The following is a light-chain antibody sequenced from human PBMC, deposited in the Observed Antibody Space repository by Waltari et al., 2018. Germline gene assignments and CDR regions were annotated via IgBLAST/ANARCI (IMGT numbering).Light chain of an antibody. CDR3: CSYAGGSTWV. CDR2: EGS. J-gene: IGLJ3*02. CDR1: SSDVGSYHL. V-gene: IGLV2-23*01. Sequence: QSALTQPASVSGSPGQSITISCTGTSSDVGSYHLVSWYQQHPGKAPKLMIYEGSKRPSGVSNRFSGSKSGNTASLTISGLQAEDEADYYCCSYAGGSTWVFGGGTKLTVL.